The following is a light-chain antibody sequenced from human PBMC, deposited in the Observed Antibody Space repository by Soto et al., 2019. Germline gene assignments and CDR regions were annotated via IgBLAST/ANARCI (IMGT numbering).Light chain of an antibody. CDR1: SSDIGGYNY. CDR3: SSYTSTSTWV. J-gene: IGLJ3*02. Sequence: QSALTQPASVSGSPGQSITISCTGTSSDIGGYNYVSWFQQHPGKAPKLMIYEGINRPSGVSNRFSGSKSGNTASLTISGLQAEAEADYYCSSYTSTSTWVFGGGTQLTVL. V-gene: IGLV2-14*01. CDR2: EGI.